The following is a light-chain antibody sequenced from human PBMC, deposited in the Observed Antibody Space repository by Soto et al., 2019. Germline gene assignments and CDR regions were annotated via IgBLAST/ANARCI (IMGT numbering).Light chain of an antibody. CDR2: EVT. J-gene: IGLJ1*01. CDR3: SSYTGGNPSYV. CDR1: SCDFGGYDY. Sequence: QSVLAQHPSASGSPGQSVTISCTVTSCDFGGYDYVSWYQQHTGKAPLVMIYEVTIRPSGVSDRFSGSKADNTASLTASGLQAEDEADYYCSSYTGGNPSYVFGTGTMVTLL. V-gene: IGLV2-8*01.